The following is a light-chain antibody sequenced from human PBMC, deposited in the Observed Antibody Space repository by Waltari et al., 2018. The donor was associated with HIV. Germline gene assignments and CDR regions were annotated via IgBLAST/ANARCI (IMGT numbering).Light chain of an antibody. J-gene: IGLJ1*01. Sequence: QSALTQPASVSGSPGQSITISCTGTSSDVGGYNYVSWYQQHPGKAPKLMLYDVSNRPSGVSTRFSGSKSGNTASLTISGLQAEDEADYYCSSYTSSSTPYVFGTGTKVTVL. V-gene: IGLV2-14*03. CDR1: SSDVGGYNY. CDR2: DVS. CDR3: SSYTSSSTPYV.